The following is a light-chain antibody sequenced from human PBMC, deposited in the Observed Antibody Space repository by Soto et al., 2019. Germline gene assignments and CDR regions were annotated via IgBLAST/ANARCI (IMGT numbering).Light chain of an antibody. Sequence: ALTQPASVSGSPGQSITIYCTGTRSDVGNYNFVSWYQHHPGKAPKLMVYDVSHRPSGVSNRFSGSKSGNTASLTISGLQAEDEADYYCSSYTRSSSYVFGTGTKVTVL. V-gene: IGLV2-14*03. J-gene: IGLJ1*01. CDR2: DVS. CDR3: SSYTRSSSYV. CDR1: RSDVGNYNF.